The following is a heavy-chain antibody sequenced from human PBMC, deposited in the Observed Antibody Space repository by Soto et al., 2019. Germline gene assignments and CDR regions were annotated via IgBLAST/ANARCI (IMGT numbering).Heavy chain of an antibody. CDR2: ISSSGSTI. CDR1: GFTFSDYY. V-gene: IGHV3-11*01. J-gene: IGHJ6*03. CDR3: ARGPRGSSSMTHYYYYYMDV. Sequence: QVQLVESGGGLVKPGGSLRLSCAASGFTFSDYYMSWIRQAPGKGLEWVSYISSSGSTIYYADSVKGRFTISRDNAKNSLYLQMKSLRAEDAAVYYCARGPRGSSSMTHYYYYYMDVWGKGTTVTVSS. D-gene: IGHD6-13*01.